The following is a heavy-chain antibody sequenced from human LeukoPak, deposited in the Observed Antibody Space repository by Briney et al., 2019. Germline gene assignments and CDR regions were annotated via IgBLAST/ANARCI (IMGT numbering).Heavy chain of an antibody. V-gene: IGHV3-23*01. Sequence: GGSLRLSCAASGFTFSNYAMSWVRQAPGKGLEWVSAISRSGGSTYYVDSVKGRFTISRDNSKNTLSPQMNSLRAEDTAVYYCAQQWLVLGTFDIWGQGTMVTVSS. CDR3: AQQWLVLGTFDI. J-gene: IGHJ3*02. D-gene: IGHD6-19*01. CDR1: GFTFSNYA. CDR2: ISRSGGST.